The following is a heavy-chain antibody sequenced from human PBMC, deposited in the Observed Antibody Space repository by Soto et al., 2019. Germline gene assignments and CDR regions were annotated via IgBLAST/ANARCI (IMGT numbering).Heavy chain of an antibody. CDR2: MYHSGST. CDR1: GGSISSGGYS. Sequence: SETLSLTCAVSGGSISSGGYSWSWIRQQPGKGLEWIGYMYHSGSTYYNPSLKSRVTISVDTSKNQFSLKLSSVTAADTAVYYCARSSPHSGYYAPCDYWGQGTLVTVSS. CDR3: ARSSPHSGYYAPCDY. V-gene: IGHV4-30-2*01. D-gene: IGHD3-22*01. J-gene: IGHJ4*02.